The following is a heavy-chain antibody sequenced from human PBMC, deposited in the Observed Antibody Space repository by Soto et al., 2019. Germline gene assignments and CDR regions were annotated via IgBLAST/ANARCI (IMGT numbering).Heavy chain of an antibody. Sequence: EASVKVSCKASGYTFSNYGIRWVRQAPGQGPEWMGWISGYNGNTKYAQKFQGRLTMTTDTSTSTAYMEVRSLRSDDTAVYYCARGGSSWSAEYYQHWGKGTLVTVSS. J-gene: IGHJ1*01. D-gene: IGHD6-13*01. CDR1: GYTFSNYG. CDR3: ARGGSSWSAEYYQH. CDR2: ISGYNGNT. V-gene: IGHV1-18*01.